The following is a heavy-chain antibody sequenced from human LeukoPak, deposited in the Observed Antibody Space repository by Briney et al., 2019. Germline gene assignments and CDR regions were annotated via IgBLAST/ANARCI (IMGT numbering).Heavy chain of an antibody. D-gene: IGHD6-6*01. Sequence: AASVKVSCKASGGTFSSYAISWVRQAPGQGLEWMGGIIPIFGTANYAQKFQGRVTITTDESTSTAYMELSSLRSEDTAVYYCARGLSPSSIADRQHYYYMDVWGKGTTVTVSS. CDR3: ARGLSPSSIADRQHYYYMDV. V-gene: IGHV1-69*05. CDR1: GGTFSSYA. CDR2: IIPIFGTA. J-gene: IGHJ6*03.